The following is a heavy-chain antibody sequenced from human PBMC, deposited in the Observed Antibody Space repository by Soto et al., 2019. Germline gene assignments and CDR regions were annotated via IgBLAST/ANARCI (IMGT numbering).Heavy chain of an antibody. J-gene: IGHJ3*02. Sequence: GASVKVSCKASGYTFTSYYMHLVRQAPGQGLEWMGIIKPSGGSTNNAQKFQGRVTMTRDTSTSTVYMELSSLTSEDTAVYYCAREDRLGTAMVFGAFDIWGQGTMVTVSS. CDR2: IKPSGGST. V-gene: IGHV1-46*03. D-gene: IGHD5-18*01. CDR1: GYTFTSYY. CDR3: AREDRLGTAMVFGAFDI.